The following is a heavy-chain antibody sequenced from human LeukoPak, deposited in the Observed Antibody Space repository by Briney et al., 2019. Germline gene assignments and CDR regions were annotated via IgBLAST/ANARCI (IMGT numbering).Heavy chain of an antibody. Sequence: ASVKVSCKASGYTFTGYYMHWVRQAPGQGLEWMGWINPNSGGTNYAQKFQGRVTMTRDTSISTAYMELSSLRSDDTAVYYCAREGRITMVRGVILNRFDPWGQGTLVTVSS. CDR2: INPNSGGT. CDR1: GYTFTGYY. J-gene: IGHJ5*02. CDR3: AREGRITMVRGVILNRFDP. V-gene: IGHV1-2*02. D-gene: IGHD3-10*01.